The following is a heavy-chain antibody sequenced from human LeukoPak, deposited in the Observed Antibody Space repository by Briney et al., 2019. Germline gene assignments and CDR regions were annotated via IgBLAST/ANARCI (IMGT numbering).Heavy chain of an antibody. CDR1: GYTFTGYY. Sequence: GASVKVSCKASGYTFTGYYMHWVRQATGQGLERMGWMNPNSGNTGYAQKFQGRVTMTRNTSISTAYMELSSLRSEDTAVYYCARAENDYTKFDPWGQGTLVTVSS. J-gene: IGHJ5*02. CDR3: ARAENDYTKFDP. V-gene: IGHV1-8*02. D-gene: IGHD4-11*01. CDR2: MNPNSGNT.